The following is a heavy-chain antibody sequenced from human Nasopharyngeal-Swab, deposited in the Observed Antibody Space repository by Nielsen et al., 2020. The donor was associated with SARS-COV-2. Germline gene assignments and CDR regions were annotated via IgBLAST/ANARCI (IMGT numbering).Heavy chain of an antibody. CDR2: IWYDGSNK. Sequence: GGSLRLSCAASGFTFSAYGMHWVRQAPGKGLDWVAFIWYDGSNKYYADSVKGRFTISRDNSKNTLYLQMNSLRAEDTAVYYCARDWGGTLWYWGQGTLVTVSS. CDR3: ARDWGGTLWY. D-gene: IGHD2-21*01. J-gene: IGHJ4*02. CDR1: GFTFSAYG. V-gene: IGHV3-33*01.